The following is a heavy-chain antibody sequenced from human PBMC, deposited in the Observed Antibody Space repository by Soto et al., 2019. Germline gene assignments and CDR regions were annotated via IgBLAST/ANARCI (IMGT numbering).Heavy chain of an antibody. Sequence: QVQLVQSGAEVKKPGSSVKVSCKASGGTFSSYAISWVRQAPGQGLEWMGGIIPIFGTANYAQNFQGRVTITADESTSTAYMELSSLRSEETGVYYCARDYPRTDEGSGCYLSEYYFDYWGQGTLVTVYS. J-gene: IGHJ4*02. D-gene: IGHD6-19*01. CDR3: ARDYPRTDEGSGCYLSEYYFDY. CDR1: GGTFSSYA. V-gene: IGHV1-69*01. CDR2: IIPIFGTA.